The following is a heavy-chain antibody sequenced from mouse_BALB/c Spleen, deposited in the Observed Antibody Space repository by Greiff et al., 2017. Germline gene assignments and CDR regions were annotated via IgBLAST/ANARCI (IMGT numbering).Heavy chain of an antibody. CDR1: GFTFSSYA. V-gene: IGHV5-6-5*01. J-gene: IGHJ4*01. CDR3: ARGAREAYYRYDGEVDY. CDR2: ISSGGST. D-gene: IGHD2-14*01. Sequence: EVKLVESGGGLVKPGGSLKLSCAASGFTFSSYAMSWVRQTPEKRLEWVASISSGGSTYYPDSVKGRFTISRDNARNILYLQMSSLRSEDTAMYYCARGAREAYYRYDGEVDYWGQGTSVTVSS.